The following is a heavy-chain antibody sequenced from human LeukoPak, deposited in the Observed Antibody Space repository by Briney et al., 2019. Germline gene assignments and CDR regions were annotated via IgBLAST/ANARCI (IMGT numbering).Heavy chain of an antibody. CDR1: GGSISSHY. D-gene: IGHD5-18*01. J-gene: IGHJ3*02. CDR3: GGFTDDYMAFDI. V-gene: IGHV4-59*11. CDR2: IYYTGST. Sequence: SETLTLTCTVSGGSISSHYWSWIRQPPGKGLEWIGYIYYTGSTNYSPSLKSRVTISVDTSKNQFSLRLSSVTAADAAVYYCGGFTDDYMAFDIWGQGTMVTVSS.